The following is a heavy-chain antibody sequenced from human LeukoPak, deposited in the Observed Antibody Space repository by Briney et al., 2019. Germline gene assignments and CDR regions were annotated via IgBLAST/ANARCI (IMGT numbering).Heavy chain of an antibody. D-gene: IGHD3-10*01. CDR1: GGTFSSYA. CDR2: IIPILGIA. Sequence: GASVKVSCKASGGTFSSYAISWVRQAPGQGLEWMGRIIPILGIANYAQKFQGRVTITADKSTSTAYMELSSLRSEDTAVYYCARSTSNYYGSGSYPDYHYYYGMDVWGQGTTVTVSS. CDR3: ARSTSNYYGSGSYPDYHYYYGMDV. V-gene: IGHV1-69*04. J-gene: IGHJ6*02.